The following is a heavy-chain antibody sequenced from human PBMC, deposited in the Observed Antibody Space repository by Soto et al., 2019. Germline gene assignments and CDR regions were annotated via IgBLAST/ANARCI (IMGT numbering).Heavy chain of an antibody. CDR2: ISAHNGNT. Sequence: QVHLVQSGAEVKKPGASVKVSCKPSGYTFTSYGITWVRQTPGQGLEWMGWISAHNGNTDYAQQLQGRVIVTRDTSTSTAYMELRSLISDDTAVDYCARGRYGDYWGQGALVTVSS. J-gene: IGHJ4*02. CDR3: ARGRYGDY. D-gene: IGHD1-1*01. V-gene: IGHV1-18*01. CDR1: GYTFTSYG.